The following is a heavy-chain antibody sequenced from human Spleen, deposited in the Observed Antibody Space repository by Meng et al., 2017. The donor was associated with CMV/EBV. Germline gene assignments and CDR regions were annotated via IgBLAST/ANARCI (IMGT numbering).Heavy chain of an antibody. CDR1: GFTFSSYA. Sequence: GGSLRLSCATSGFTFSSYAMNWVRQAPGKGLEWVALISYDGSNKYYADFVKGRFTISRDNSKNTLYLQMNSLRADDTAVYYCARDRGRNLDYSGQGNLVTVSS. CDR3: ARDRGRNLDY. D-gene: IGHD1-14*01. V-gene: IGHV3-30*04. CDR2: ISYDGSNK. J-gene: IGHJ4*02.